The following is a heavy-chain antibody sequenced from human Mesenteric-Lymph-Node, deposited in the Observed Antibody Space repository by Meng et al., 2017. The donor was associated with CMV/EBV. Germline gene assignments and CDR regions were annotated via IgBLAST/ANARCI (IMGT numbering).Heavy chain of an antibody. D-gene: IGHD3-3*01. CDR3: AKDVYYDFWGGGMDV. CDR2: IIPIFGTA. J-gene: IGHJ6*02. Sequence: SVKVSCKASGGTFSSYAISWVRQAPGQGLEWMGGIIPIFGTANYAQKFQGRVTITTDESTSTAYMELSSLRAEDTAVYYCAKDVYYDFWGGGMDVWGQGTTVTVSS. CDR1: GGTFSSYA. V-gene: IGHV1-69*05.